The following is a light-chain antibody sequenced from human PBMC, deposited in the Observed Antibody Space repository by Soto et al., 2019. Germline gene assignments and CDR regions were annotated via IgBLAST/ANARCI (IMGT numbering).Light chain of an antibody. CDR2: DAS. CDR1: QSISTF. Sequence: ETVLTQSPVTLSLSPGERATLSCRASQSISTFLAWYQQKPGQAPRLLIYDASNRATGIPARFSGSGSGTEFTLTISSLQSEDFAVYYCQQYNNWPLTFGGGTKVDIK. V-gene: IGKV3-11*01. J-gene: IGKJ4*01. CDR3: QQYNNWPLT.